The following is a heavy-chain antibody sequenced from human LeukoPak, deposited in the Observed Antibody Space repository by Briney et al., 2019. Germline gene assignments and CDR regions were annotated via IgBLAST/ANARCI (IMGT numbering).Heavy chain of an antibody. V-gene: IGHV3-23*01. Sequence: PGGSLRLSCAASGFTFSSYAMSWVRQAPGKGLEWVSAISGSGGSTYYADSVKGRFTISRDNSKNTLYLQMNSLRAEDTAVFYCAKDGSRSREVFPYYYGSGRLQYMDVWGKGTTDIISS. CDR3: AKDGSRSREVFPYYYGSGRLQYMDV. J-gene: IGHJ6*03. D-gene: IGHD3-10*01. CDR1: GFTFSSYA. CDR2: ISGSGGST.